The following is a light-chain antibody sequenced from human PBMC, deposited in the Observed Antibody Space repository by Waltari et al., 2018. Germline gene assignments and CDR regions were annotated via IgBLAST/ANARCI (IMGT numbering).Light chain of an antibody. CDR2: AAS. J-gene: IGKJ1*01. CDR1: QRISRY. V-gene: IGKV3-20*01. CDR3: QNHERLPAM. Sequence: EVVLTQFPGTLSLPPGERATLSCRASQRISRYLAWYQQRPGQAPRLLIYAASSRATGIPDRFSGSGSGTDFSLTISRLEPEDFAVYYCQNHERLPAMFGQGTKVEIK.